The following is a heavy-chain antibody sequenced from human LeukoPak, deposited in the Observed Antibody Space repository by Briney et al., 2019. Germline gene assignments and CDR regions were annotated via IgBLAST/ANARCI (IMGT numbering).Heavy chain of an antibody. CDR3: VRSDNSGYYPRTLDY. D-gene: IGHD3-22*01. Sequence: GASVKVSCKASGYTFSAYGFSWVRQAPGQGLEWMGWISTYNGNRNYAQKFQGRVTMTTDTSTSTAYMELRSLRSDDTAMYYCVRSDNSGYYPRTLDYWGQGTLVTVSS. CDR1: GYTFSAYG. V-gene: IGHV1-18*01. CDR2: ISTYNGNR. J-gene: IGHJ4*02.